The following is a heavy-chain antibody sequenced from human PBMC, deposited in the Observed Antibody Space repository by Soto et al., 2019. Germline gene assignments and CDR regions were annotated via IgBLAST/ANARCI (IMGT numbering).Heavy chain of an antibody. CDR3: ARGGHVVVVTAAFDY. CDR2: INPSGGHT. Sequence: AASVKVSCKASGNTFSNYYIHWVRQAPGQGLEWMGTINPSGGHTTYAQKFLGRVTMTRDTSTSTLYMEVTSLRSEDTAVYYCARGGHVVVVTAAFDYWGQGTLVTVSS. J-gene: IGHJ4*02. CDR1: GNTFSNYY. V-gene: IGHV1-46*03. D-gene: IGHD2-21*02.